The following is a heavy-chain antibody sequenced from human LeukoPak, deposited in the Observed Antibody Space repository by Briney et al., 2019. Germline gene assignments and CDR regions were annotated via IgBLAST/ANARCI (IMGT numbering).Heavy chain of an antibody. CDR2: INPSGGST. CDR1: GYTFTGYY. CDR3: ARGDRIFGVVITEYYYMDV. Sequence: ASVKVSCKASGYTFTGYYMHWVRQAPGQGLEWMGIINPSGGSTSYAQKFQGRVTMTRDMSTSTVYMELSSLRSEDTAVYYCARGDRIFGVVITEYYYMDVWGKGTTVTVSS. J-gene: IGHJ6*03. V-gene: IGHV1-46*01. D-gene: IGHD3-3*01.